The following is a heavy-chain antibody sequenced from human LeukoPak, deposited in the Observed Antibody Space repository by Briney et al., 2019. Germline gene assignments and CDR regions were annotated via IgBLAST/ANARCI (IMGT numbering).Heavy chain of an antibody. J-gene: IGHJ4*02. CDR3: ARQGGSYYGNYYFDY. V-gene: IGHV4-38-2*01. CDR2: IYHSGST. D-gene: IGHD1-26*01. CDR1: GYSISSGYY. Sequence: SETLSLTCAVSGYSISSGYYWGWIRQPPGKGLEWIGSIYHSGSTYYSPSLKSRVTISVDTSKNQFSLKLSSVTAADTAVYYCARQGGSYYGNYYFDYWGQGTLVTVSS.